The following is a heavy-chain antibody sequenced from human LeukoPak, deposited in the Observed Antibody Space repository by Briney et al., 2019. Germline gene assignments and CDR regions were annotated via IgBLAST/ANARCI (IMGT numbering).Heavy chain of an antibody. V-gene: IGHV1-69*05. CDR3: ASGTWIQLWSLYYYYMDV. CDR2: IIPIFGTA. CDR1: GGTFGSYA. D-gene: IGHD5-18*01. Sequence: SVKVSCKASGGTFGSYAISWVRQAPGQGLEWMGGIIPIFGTANYAQKFQGRVTITTDESTSTAYMELSSLRSEDTAVYYCASGTWIQLWSLYYYYMDVWGKGTTVTVSS. J-gene: IGHJ6*03.